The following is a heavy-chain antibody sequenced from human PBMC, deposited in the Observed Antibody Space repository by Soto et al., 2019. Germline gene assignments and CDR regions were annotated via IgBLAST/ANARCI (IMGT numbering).Heavy chain of an antibody. Sequence: PSETLSLTCTVSGGSISSSSWNWIRQAPGKRLEWIGCIFYTGSTNYNPSLESRVAMSLDTSKNQFSLRLSSVTAADTAVYYRARFAHRSDYYYYNGKDVWGQGTTVTVSS. CDR3: ARFAHRSDYYYYNGKDV. J-gene: IGHJ6*02. CDR1: GGSISSSS. CDR2: IFYTGST. D-gene: IGHD2-21*01. V-gene: IGHV4-59*08.